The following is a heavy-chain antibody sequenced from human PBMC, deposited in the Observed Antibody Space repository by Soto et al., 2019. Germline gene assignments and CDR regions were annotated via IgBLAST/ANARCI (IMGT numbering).Heavy chain of an antibody. V-gene: IGHV3-23*01. Sequence: PGASLSLSFPASGFPVSSYAMSWVRPAPGKGLEWVSAISGSGGSTYYADSVKGRFTISRDNSKNTLYLQMNSLRAEDTAVYYCSKDYSGSYQPRYFYYWGQGTPVTVSS. CDR3: SKDYSGSYQPRYFYY. CDR2: ISGSGGST. J-gene: IGHJ4*02. D-gene: IGHD1-26*01. CDR1: GFPVSSYA.